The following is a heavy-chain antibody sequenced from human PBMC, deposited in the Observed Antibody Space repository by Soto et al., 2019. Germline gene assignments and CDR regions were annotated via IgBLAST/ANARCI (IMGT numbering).Heavy chain of an antibody. CDR2: INHSGST. CDR3: ARRPSMVRGVIPYYYYGMDV. J-gene: IGHJ6*02. Sequence: SETLSLTCAVYGGSFSGYYWSWIRQPPGKGLEWIGEINHSGSTNYNPSLKSRVTISVDTSKNQFSLKLSSVTAADTAVYYCARRPSMVRGVIPYYYYGMDVWGQGTTVTVSS. D-gene: IGHD3-10*01. CDR1: GGSFSGYY. V-gene: IGHV4-34*01.